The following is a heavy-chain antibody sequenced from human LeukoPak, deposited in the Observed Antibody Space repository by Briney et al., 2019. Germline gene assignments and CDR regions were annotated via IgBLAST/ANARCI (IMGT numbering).Heavy chain of an antibody. V-gene: IGHV3-43*02. CDR3: ANSQGYCSSTSCRPYSTSWPFNY. D-gene: IGHD2-2*01. CDR1: GFNFNDYA. J-gene: IGHJ4*02. Sequence: GGSLRLSCAASGFNFNDYAMHWVRQAPGKGLEWVSLISGDSGSTYYADSVRGRFTISRDNSKNSLYLQMNSLRIEDTALYYCANSQGYCSSTSCRPYSTSWPFNYWGQGTLVTVSS. CDR2: ISGDSGST.